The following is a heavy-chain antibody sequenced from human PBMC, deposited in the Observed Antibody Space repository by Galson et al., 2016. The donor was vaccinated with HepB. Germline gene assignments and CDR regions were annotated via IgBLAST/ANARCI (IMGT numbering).Heavy chain of an antibody. V-gene: IGHV4-34*01. D-gene: IGHD3-10*01. CDR1: GGSFSGSQ. CDR2: INHSGST. J-gene: IGHJ5*02. CDR3: ARALAAAGAWFDA. Sequence: SETLSPTCAVYGGSFSGSQWTWIRQSPGKGLEWTGEINHSGSTNYHPPLKSRLTISVDTSKTQISLKLTSVAAADAALYYCARALAAAGAWFDAWGQGTLVTVSS.